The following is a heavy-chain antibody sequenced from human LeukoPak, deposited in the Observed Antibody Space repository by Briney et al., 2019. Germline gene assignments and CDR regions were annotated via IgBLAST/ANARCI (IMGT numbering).Heavy chain of an antibody. CDR3: SGFGEFYLFDY. V-gene: IGHV4-31*03. CDR1: GGSISSGGYY. D-gene: IGHD3-10*01. CDR2: IYYSGST. Sequence: KTSETLSLTCTVSGGSISSGGYYWSWIRQHPGKGLEWIGYIYYSGSTYYNPSLKSRVTISVDTSKNQSSLKLSSVTAADTAVYYCSGFGEFYLFDYWGQGTLVTVSS. J-gene: IGHJ4*02.